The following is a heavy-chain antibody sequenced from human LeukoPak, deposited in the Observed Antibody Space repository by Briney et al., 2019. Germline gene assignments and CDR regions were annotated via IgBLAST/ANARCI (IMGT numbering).Heavy chain of an antibody. J-gene: IGHJ4*02. CDR3: ARDPTYYYGSGSYFTGDY. CDR1: GGTFSSYA. Sequence: SVKVSCKASGGTFSSYANSWVRQAPGQGLEWMGGIIPIFGTANYAQKFQGRVTITADKSTSTAYMELSSLRSEDTAVYYCARDPTYYYGSGSYFTGDYWGQGTLVTVSS. D-gene: IGHD3-10*01. V-gene: IGHV1-69*06. CDR2: IIPIFGTA.